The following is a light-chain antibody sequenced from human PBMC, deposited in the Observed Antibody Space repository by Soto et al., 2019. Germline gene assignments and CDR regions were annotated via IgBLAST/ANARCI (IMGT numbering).Light chain of an antibody. CDR3: SSYAGSSNLGV. V-gene: IGLV2-8*01. J-gene: IGLJ2*01. CDR2: EVS. Sequence: QSVLTQPPSASGSPGQSVTISCTGTSSDVGGYNYVSWYQQHPGRAPKVMIYEVSKRPSGVPDRFSGSKSGNTASLTVSGLQPEDEADYYCSSYAGSSNLGVFGGGTKLTVL. CDR1: SSDVGGYNY.